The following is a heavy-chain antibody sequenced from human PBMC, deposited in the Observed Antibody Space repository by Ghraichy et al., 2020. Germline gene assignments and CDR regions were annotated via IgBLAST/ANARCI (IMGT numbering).Heavy chain of an antibody. Sequence: ASVKVSCKASGYTFTSYYMHWVRQAPGQGLEWMGIINASGGSTSYAQKFQGRVTMTRDTSTSTVYMELSSLRSEDTAVYYCARGRPLTMAGPGFAFWGQGTLVTVSS. J-gene: IGHJ4*02. CDR3: ARGRPLTMAGPGFAF. V-gene: IGHV1-46*01. CDR1: GYTFTSYY. CDR2: INASGGST. D-gene: IGHD6-19*01.